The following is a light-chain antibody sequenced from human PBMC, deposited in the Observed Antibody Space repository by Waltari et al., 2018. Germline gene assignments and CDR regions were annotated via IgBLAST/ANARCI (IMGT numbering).Light chain of an antibody. CDR1: LSVSSY. CDR3: QQYNSWPQT. CDR2: GAS. V-gene: IGKV3-15*01. J-gene: IGKJ1*01. Sequence: EIVMTQSPSTRPVSPGERATPSCRASLSVSSYLAWYQQKPGQAPRLLIYGASTMATGIPARFSGSGSGTEFTLTISSLQSEDFAVYYCQQYNSWPQTFGQGTKVEIK.